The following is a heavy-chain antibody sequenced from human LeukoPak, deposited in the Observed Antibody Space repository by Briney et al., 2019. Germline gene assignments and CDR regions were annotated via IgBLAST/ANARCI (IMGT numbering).Heavy chain of an antibody. CDR1: GFTFSDYY. Sequence: GGSLRLSCAASGFTFSDYYMSWIRQAPGKGLEWSAYISYSGSTIYYAHSVRGRFTISRNNAKNSLYLQMNSLRAEDTAVYYCARAPVTSCRGAFCYPFDYWGQGTLVTVSS. CDR2: ISYSGSTI. D-gene: IGHD2-15*01. CDR3: ARAPVTSCRGAFCYPFDY. V-gene: IGHV3-11*01. J-gene: IGHJ4*02.